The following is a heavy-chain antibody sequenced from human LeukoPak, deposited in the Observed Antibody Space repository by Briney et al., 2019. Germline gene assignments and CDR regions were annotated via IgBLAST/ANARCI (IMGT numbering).Heavy chain of an antibody. CDR3: ARDREDISTLDY. CDR1: GGSISSGGYY. J-gene: IGHJ4*02. D-gene: IGHD3-9*01. CDR2: IYYSGST. V-gene: IGHV4-31*03. Sequence: PSQTLSLTCTVSGGSISSGGYYWSWIRQHPGKGLEWIGYIYYSGSTYYNPSLKSRVTISVDTSKNQFSLKLSSVTAADTAVYYCARDREDISTLDYWGQGTLVTVSS.